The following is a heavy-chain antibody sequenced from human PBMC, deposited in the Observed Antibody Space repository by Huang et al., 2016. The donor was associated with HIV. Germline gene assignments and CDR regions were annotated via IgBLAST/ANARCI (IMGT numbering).Heavy chain of an antibody. Sequence: QLQLQESGPGLVKPSETLSLTCTVSGGSISSSTYYWGWIRQPPGKGLEWIGTIYYRGSTYYNPSRKRRVTISVDTSKNQFSLKLSSVTAADTAVYCCASLRRVCSGGSRYGFDYWGQGTLVTVSS. CDR3: ASLRRVCSGGSRYGFDY. CDR1: GGSISSSTYY. D-gene: IGHD2-15*01. J-gene: IGHJ4*02. CDR2: IYYRGST. V-gene: IGHV4-39*01.